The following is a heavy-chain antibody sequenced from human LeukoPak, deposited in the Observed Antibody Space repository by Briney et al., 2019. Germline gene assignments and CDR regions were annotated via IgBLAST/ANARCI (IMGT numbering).Heavy chain of an antibody. V-gene: IGHV4-61*02. D-gene: IGHD6-13*01. J-gene: IGHJ4*02. Sequence: KPSETLSLTCTVSGGSISSGSYYWSWIRQPAGKGLEWIGRIYTSGSTNYNPSLKSRVTISVDTSKNQFSLKLSSVTAADTAVYYCARGHHLIAAAGDWGQGTLVTVSS. CDR1: GGSISSGSYY. CDR2: IYTSGST. CDR3: ARGHHLIAAAGD.